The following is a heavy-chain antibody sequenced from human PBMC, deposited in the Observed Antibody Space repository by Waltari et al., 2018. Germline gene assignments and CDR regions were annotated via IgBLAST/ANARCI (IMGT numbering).Heavy chain of an antibody. CDR1: GFTFRSYA. V-gene: IGHV3-23*04. D-gene: IGHD2-2*01. J-gene: IGHJ5*02. Sequence: EVQLVESGGGLVQPGGSLRLSCAASGFTFRSYAMSWVRQAQGQGLEWVSAISGSGGSTYYADSVKGRFTISRDNSKNTLYLQMNSLRAEDTAVYYCAKDLVVVPAAAGWWFDPWGQGTLVTVSS. CDR2: ISGSGGST. CDR3: AKDLVVVPAAAGWWFDP.